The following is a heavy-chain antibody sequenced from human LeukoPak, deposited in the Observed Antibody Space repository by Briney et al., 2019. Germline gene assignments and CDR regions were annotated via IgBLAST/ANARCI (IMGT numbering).Heavy chain of an antibody. CDR3: ARGVNRAYDI. CDR2: TNEDESAK. Sequence: GESLRLSCAASGSSFRNSWMAWVRQAPGKGLEWVALTNEDESAKYYVDSVKGRFTISRDNAKNSLFLQMNSLRDEDTAMYYCARGVNRAYDIWGHGTMVTVSS. CDR1: GSSFRNSW. V-gene: IGHV3-7*01. D-gene: IGHD2-8*01. J-gene: IGHJ3*02.